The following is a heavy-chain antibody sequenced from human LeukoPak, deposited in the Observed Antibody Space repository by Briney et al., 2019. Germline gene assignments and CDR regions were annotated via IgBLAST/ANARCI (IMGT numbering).Heavy chain of an antibody. D-gene: IGHD6-13*01. Sequence: GRSLRLSCAASGFTFSSYAMHWVRQAPGKGLEWVAVISYDGSDKYYADSVKGRFTISRDISKNTLYLQMISLKAEDTAVYYCARPYSSSWYYFDYWGQGTLVTVSS. CDR3: ARPYSSSWYYFDY. V-gene: IGHV3-30-3*01. J-gene: IGHJ4*02. CDR1: GFTFSSYA. CDR2: ISYDGSDK.